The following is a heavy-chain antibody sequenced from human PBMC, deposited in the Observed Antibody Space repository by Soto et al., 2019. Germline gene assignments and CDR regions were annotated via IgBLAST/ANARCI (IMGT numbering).Heavy chain of an antibody. Sequence: GGSLRLSCAASEFSFDMYSMNWCRQAPGKGLEWVSSIRSSSSYIYYADSVKGRFSISRDNAKNSVVLQMNSLRVEDTAVYYCARMSIVGRRDYYYGMDVWGQGTTVTVSS. J-gene: IGHJ6*02. CDR3: ARMSIVGRRDYYYGMDV. V-gene: IGHV3-21*01. CDR2: IRSSSSYI. D-gene: IGHD6-6*01. CDR1: EFSFDMYS.